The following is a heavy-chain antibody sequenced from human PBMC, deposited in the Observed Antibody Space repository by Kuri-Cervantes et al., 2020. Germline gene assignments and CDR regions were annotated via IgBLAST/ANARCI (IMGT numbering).Heavy chain of an antibody. CDR2: ISSSSSTI. CDR3: ARDITMIVVARGGMDV. J-gene: IGHJ6*02. V-gene: IGHV3-48*01. Sequence: GGSLRLSCAASGFTFSSYSMNWVRQAPGKGLEWVSYISSSSSTIYYADSVKGRFTISRDNSKNTLYLQMNSLRAEDTAVYYCARDITMIVVARGGMDVWGQGTTVTVSS. CDR1: GFTFSSYS. D-gene: IGHD3-22*01.